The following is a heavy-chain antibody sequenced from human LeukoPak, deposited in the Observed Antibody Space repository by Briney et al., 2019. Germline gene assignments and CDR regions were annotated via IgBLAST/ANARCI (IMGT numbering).Heavy chain of an antibody. D-gene: IGHD4-17*01. CDR1: GGSISSGGYY. CDR2: IYCSGST. J-gene: IGHJ6*02. CDR3: ARWGDGDATNTGFGLGQYYYYYYGMDV. Sequence: SETLSLTCTVSGGSISSGGYYWSWIRQHPGKGLEWIGYIYCSGSTYYNPSLKSQVTISVDTSKNQFSLKLSSVTAADTAVYYCARWGDGDATNTGFGLGQYYYYYYGMDVWGQGTTVTVSS. V-gene: IGHV4-31*01.